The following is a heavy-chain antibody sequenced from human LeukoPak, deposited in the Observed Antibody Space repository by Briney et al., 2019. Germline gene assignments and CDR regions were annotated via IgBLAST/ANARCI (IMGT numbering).Heavy chain of an antibody. CDR2: IGHDGNNE. CDR1: GFTFSVYG. V-gene: IGHV3-33*06. CDR3: AKADDIVVVPAAIHYMDV. Sequence: GRSLRLSCAASGFTFSVYGMHWVRQAPGKGLEWVAVIGHDGNNEAYADSVKGRFTISRDNSKNTLYLQMNSLRAEDTAVYYCAKADDIVVVPAAIHYMDVWGEGTTVTVSS. J-gene: IGHJ6*03. D-gene: IGHD2-2*01.